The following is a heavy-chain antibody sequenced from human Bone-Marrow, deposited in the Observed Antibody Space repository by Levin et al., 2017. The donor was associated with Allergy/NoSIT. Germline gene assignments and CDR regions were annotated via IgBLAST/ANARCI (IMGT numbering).Heavy chain of an antibody. CDR1: GFTFSNYG. D-gene: IGHD3-9*01. CDR3: GKERREFTAGCFDA. CDR2: ISYEASVH. V-gene: IGHV3-30*18. Sequence: GGSLRLSCAASGFTFSNYGMQWVRQAPGKGLEWVAVISYEASVHYYADSVKGLFTISRDTSKNTLYLQLNSLRSEDTAVYYCGKERREFTAGCFDAWGQGTVVTGSS. J-gene: IGHJ4*02.